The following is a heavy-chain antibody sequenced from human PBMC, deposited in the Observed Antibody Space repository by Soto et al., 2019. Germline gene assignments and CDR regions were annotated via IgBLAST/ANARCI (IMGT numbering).Heavy chain of an antibody. CDR3: ARDLSIGSVFSGYDAIDL. D-gene: IGHD5-12*01. Sequence: QVQLVQSGAEVKEPGSSVKVSCKASGGTFSTSTFTWVRQAPGQGLEWMGRIMPILDTADYAQNFQGSVTITADKSTSTSFVELSSLRSEDTGIYYCARDLSIGSVFSGYDAIDLWGQGTLVTVSP. J-gene: IGHJ4*02. CDR2: IMPILDTA. CDR1: GGTFSTST. V-gene: IGHV1-69*08.